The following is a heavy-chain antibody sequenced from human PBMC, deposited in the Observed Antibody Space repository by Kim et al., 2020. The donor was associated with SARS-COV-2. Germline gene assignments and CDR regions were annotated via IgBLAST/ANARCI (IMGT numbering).Heavy chain of an antibody. CDR3: AREGVGATGYFDY. D-gene: IGHD1-26*01. V-gene: IGHV4-61*02. J-gene: IGHJ4*02. Sequence: YDPALKSRVSISIDTSKNQFSLNLNSLTAPDTAVYYCAREGVGATGYFDYWGQGTLVTVSS.